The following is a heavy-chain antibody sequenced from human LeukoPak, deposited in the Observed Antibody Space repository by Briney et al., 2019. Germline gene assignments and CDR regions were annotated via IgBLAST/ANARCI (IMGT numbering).Heavy chain of an antibody. CDR2: IFPDDSDT. CDR3: ARHGGYSGYDHGSDY. V-gene: IGHV5-51*01. Sequence: GESLQISCKGSGYNFAHDWIGWVRQMPGKGLEWMGIIFPDDSDTIYSPSFQGQVTISADKSINTAYLQWSSLKASDTAMYYCARHGGYSGYDHGSDYWGQGTLVTVSS. J-gene: IGHJ4*02. D-gene: IGHD5-12*01. CDR1: GYNFAHDW.